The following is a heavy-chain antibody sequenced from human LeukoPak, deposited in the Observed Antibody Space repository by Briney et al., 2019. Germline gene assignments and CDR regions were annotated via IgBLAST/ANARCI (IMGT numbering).Heavy chain of an antibody. J-gene: IGHJ3*02. CDR3: ARDQMIGTFDI. V-gene: IGHV3-66*01. Sequence: GGSLRLSCAASGFTVTNNCMSWVRQAPGKGLEWVSVIYSGGNTYYADSVKGRFTISRDNSKNTLYLQMNSLRAEDTAVYYCARDQMIGTFDIWGQGTMVTVSS. D-gene: IGHD3-16*01. CDR2: IYSGGNT. CDR1: GFTVTNNC.